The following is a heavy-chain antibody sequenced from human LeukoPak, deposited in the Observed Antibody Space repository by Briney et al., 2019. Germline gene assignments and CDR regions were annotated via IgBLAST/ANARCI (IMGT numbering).Heavy chain of an antibody. CDR2: ISPTGSTT. Sequence: SGGSLRLSCTASGFSFSGHWMHWARQLPGKGLVWVSRISPTGSTTSYADSVKGRFTVSRDNAKNTLYLQVNNLRAEDTAVYYCARGPHWGQGTLVTVSS. V-gene: IGHV3-74*01. J-gene: IGHJ4*02. CDR1: GFSFSGHW. CDR3: ARGPH.